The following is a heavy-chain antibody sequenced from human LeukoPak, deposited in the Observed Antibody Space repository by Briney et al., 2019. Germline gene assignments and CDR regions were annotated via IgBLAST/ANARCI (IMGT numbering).Heavy chain of an antibody. CDR3: ARVRGDFETD. CDR2: RYYSGST. D-gene: IGHD3-16*01. CDR1: GVSISSYY. J-gene: IGHJ1*01. Sequence: SETLSLTCSVSGVSISSYYWTWIRQPPGKGLEWIGYRYYSGSTTYNPSLKSRVTISVDTSKSQFSLKLISLTAADTAIYYCARVRGDFETDWGQGTLVTVSS. V-gene: IGHV4-59*01.